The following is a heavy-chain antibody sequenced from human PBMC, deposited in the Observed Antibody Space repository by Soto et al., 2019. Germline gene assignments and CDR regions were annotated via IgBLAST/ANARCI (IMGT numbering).Heavy chain of an antibody. V-gene: IGHV3-7*01. D-gene: IGHD3-16*01. CDR2: INQDGSER. CDR3: GCGGNSFVY. CDR1: GFTFSTYW. J-gene: IGHJ4*02. Sequence: EVQLVESGGGLVQPGGSLRLPCAASGFTFSTYWMTWVRQPPGKGLEWVASINQDGSERYYVDSVRGRFTISRDNAKKSLCVKGNLLRAEDRAVYYCGCGGNSFVYGGQGPLAPV.